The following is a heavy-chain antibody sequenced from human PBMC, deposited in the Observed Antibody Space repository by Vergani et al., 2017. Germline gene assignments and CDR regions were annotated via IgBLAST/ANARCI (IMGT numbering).Heavy chain of an antibody. V-gene: IGHV6-1*01. Sequence: QVQLQQSGPGLVKPSQTLSLTCAISGDSVSSNSAAWNWIRQSPSRGLEWLGSTYYRSKWYNDYAVSVKSRITINPDTSKNEFGRKLNSVTPEDTAVYYCARESIVVVPAARLYYYDYYMDVWGKGTTVTGSS. CDR1: GDSVSSNSAA. J-gene: IGHJ6*03. CDR3: ARESIVVVPAARLYYYDYYMDV. CDR2: TYYRSKWYN. D-gene: IGHD2-2*01.